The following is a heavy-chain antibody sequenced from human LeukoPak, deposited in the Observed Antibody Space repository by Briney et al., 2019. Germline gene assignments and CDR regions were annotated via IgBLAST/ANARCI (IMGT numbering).Heavy chain of an antibody. CDR1: GFTFSDYY. CDR3: ARGMPLTIAGPPMDV. Sequence: GGSLRLSCAASGFTFSDYYMSWIRQAPGKGLEWVSSISSSSSYIYYADSVKGRFTISRDNAKNSLYLQMNSLRAEDAAIYYCARGMPLTIAGPPMDVWGKGTTVTISS. J-gene: IGHJ6*04. V-gene: IGHV3-11*06. D-gene: IGHD1-20*01. CDR2: ISSSSSYI.